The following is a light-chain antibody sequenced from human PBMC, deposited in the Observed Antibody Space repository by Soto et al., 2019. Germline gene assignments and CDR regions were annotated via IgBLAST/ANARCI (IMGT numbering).Light chain of an antibody. CDR3: QQYYITPRT. CDR1: QSVIYSSNNKNY. J-gene: IGKJ2*01. Sequence: DIVMTQSPDSLAVSLGERATINCKSSQSVIYSSNNKNYLAWYQQKPGQPPKLLIYWASTRESGVPDRFSGSGSGTDFTLTISSLQAEDVAVYYCQQYYITPRTFGQGTKLEIK. V-gene: IGKV4-1*01. CDR2: WAS.